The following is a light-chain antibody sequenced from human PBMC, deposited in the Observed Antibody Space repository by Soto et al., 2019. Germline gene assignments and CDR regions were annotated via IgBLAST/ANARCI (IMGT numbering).Light chain of an antibody. J-gene: IGKJ1*01. CDR1: QSISNW. CDR2: AAS. CDR3: QHYNSYSRT. V-gene: IGKV1-5*01. Sequence: DIHITHPPPTLPASARERLTXTCRASQSISNWLAWYQQKPGKAPKLLIYAASTLESGVPSRFSGSGSGTEFTLTSSSLQPGDFATYYCQHYNSYSRTFGQGTKVDIK.